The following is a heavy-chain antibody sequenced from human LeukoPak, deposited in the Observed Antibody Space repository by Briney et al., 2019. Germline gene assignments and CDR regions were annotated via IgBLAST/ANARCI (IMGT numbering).Heavy chain of an antibody. V-gene: IGHV4-4*02. D-gene: IGHD2-2*01. CDR2: IHHSGSA. J-gene: IGHJ6*03. CDR3: ATDCSSTSCYSRFYYYYYYMDV. Sequence: SGTLSLTCAVSGASISSNWWNWVRQPPGKGLEWIGEIHHSGSANYNPSLKSRVTISLDTSENHFSLRLSSVTAADTAVYYCATDCSSTSCYSRFYYYYYYMDVWGKGTTVTVSS. CDR1: GASISSNW.